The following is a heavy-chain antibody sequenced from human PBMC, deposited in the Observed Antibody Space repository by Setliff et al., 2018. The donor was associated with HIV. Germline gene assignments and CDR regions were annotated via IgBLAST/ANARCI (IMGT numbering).Heavy chain of an antibody. V-gene: IGHV4-4*07. J-gene: IGHJ6*03. CDR2: IYSTGDT. D-gene: IGHD6-13*01. CDR1: GGSISNFY. Sequence: SETLSLTCSVSGGSISNFYWSWIRQPPGKGLEWVGHIYSTGDTNYNPSLKSSVTLSADTSKNQLSLSLTSVTAADTAVYYCARGVAAAGALMDVWGKGTTVTVSS. CDR3: ARGVAAAGALMDV.